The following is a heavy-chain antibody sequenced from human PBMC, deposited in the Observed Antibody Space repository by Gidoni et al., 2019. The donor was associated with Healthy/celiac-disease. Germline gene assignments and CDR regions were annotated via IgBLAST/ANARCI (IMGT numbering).Heavy chain of an antibody. CDR3: AKVNYDGFWCGYYPGLDV. V-gene: IGHV3-23*01. CDR2: ISGSGGST. J-gene: IGHJ6*02. D-gene: IGHD3-3*01. Sequence: QAPGKGLELVSAISGSGGSTYYADSVKGRFTISRDIAKTTLYLQMNSLRAEDTAVYYCAKVNYDGFWCGYYPGLDVWGHGTPVTVSS.